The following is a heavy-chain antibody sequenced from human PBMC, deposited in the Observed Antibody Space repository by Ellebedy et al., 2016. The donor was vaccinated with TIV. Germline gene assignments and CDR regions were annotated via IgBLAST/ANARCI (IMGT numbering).Heavy chain of an antibody. J-gene: IGHJ6*02. CDR1: GFSLSTSGMC. CDR2: IDWDDDK. Sequence: SGPTLVKPTQTLTLTCTFSGFSLSTSGMCVSWIRQPPGKALEWLALIDWDDDKYYSTSLKTRLTISKDTSKNQVVLTMTNMDPVDTATYYCAHRQGDYKEDGYGMDVWGQGTTVTVSS. CDR3: AHRQGDYKEDGYGMDV. D-gene: IGHD4-11*01. V-gene: IGHV2-70*12.